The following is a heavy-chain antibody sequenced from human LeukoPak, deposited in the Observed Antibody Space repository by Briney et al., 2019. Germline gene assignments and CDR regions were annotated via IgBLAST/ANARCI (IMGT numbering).Heavy chain of an antibody. Sequence: AGGSLRLTCAASGFSLSPSWMHWVRQAPGKRLEWVSRIKDDGGWINYADSVKGRFTVSRDNAKNTLNLQMNSLRAEDTAVYFCARDGSAYNLDYWGQGVLVTVSS. J-gene: IGHJ4*02. V-gene: IGHV3-74*01. D-gene: IGHD3-16*01. CDR3: ARDGSAYNLDY. CDR1: GFSLSPSW. CDR2: IKDDGGWI.